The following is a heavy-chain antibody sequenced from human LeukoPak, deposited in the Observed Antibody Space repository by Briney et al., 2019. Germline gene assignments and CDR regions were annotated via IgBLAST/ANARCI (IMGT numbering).Heavy chain of an antibody. V-gene: IGHV3-23*01. D-gene: IGHD5-12*01. CDR2: ISGSGGST. J-gene: IGHJ4*02. CDR1: GFTFSSYA. CDR3: AKDSNSGYVSVGPNY. Sequence: GGSLRLSCAASGFTFSSYAMSWVRNAPRKGLEWVSAISGSGGSTYYADSLKGRFTTSRDNSRNTVYLQMNRLRAEDTGVYSCAKDSNSGYVSVGPNYWVLGTLVTVSS.